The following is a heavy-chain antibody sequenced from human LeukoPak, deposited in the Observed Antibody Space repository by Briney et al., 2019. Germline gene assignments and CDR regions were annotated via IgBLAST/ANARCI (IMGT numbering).Heavy chain of an antibody. Sequence: ASVKVSCKASGYTFTGYYMHWVRQAPGQGLEWMGWINPNSGGTNYAQKFQGRVTMTRDTSISTAYMELSRLRSDDTAVYYCARVSPTVVTPLFDYWGQGTLVTVSS. V-gene: IGHV1-2*02. J-gene: IGHJ4*02. D-gene: IGHD4-23*01. CDR3: ARVSPTVVTPLFDY. CDR2: INPNSGGT. CDR1: GYTFTGYY.